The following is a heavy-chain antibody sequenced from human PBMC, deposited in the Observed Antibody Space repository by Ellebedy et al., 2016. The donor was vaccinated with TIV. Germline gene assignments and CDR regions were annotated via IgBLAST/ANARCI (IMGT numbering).Heavy chain of an antibody. Sequence: GESLKISCAASGFIFDDYGMTWVRQVQGKGLEWVSGINWNGGDTGYADSVKGRFTISRDNAKKSLYLQMNSLRVEDTAIYYCARAEGYYYGSGSYNMDVWGQGTTVTVSS. J-gene: IGHJ6*02. CDR1: GFIFDDYG. CDR3: ARAEGYYYGSGSYNMDV. CDR2: INWNGGDT. D-gene: IGHD3-10*01. V-gene: IGHV3-20*04.